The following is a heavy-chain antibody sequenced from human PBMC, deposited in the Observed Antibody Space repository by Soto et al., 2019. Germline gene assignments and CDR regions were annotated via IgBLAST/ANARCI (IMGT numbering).Heavy chain of an antibody. CDR1: GGSMSDFF. D-gene: IGHD3-10*01. V-gene: IGHV4-59*01. Sequence: SETLSLTCSVSGGSMSDFFWSWIRQSPERGLEWIGYVYYLGSTDYNPSLKSRVTISVDTSKRQFSLRLSSVTAADAAIYYCARDGYDGSGSPYPAYWGPGTQVTVSS. CDR2: VYYLGST. J-gene: IGHJ4*02. CDR3: ARDGYDGSGSPYPAY.